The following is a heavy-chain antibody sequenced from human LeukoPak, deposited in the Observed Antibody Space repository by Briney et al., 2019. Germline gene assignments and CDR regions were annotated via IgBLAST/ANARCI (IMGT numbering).Heavy chain of an antibody. CDR3: ARVSGMGQLHDAFDI. CDR1: GFTFGSYS. V-gene: IGHV3-21*01. CDR2: ISSSSSYI. J-gene: IGHJ3*02. D-gene: IGHD3-10*01. Sequence: GGSLRLSCAASGFTFGSYSMIWVRQAPGKGLEWVSSISSSSSYIYYADSVKGRFTISRDNAKNSLYLQMNSLRAEDTAVYYCARVSGMGQLHDAFDIWGQGTMVTVSS.